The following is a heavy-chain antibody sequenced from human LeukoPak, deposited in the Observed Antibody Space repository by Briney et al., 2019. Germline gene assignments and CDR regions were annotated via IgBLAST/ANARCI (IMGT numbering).Heavy chain of an antibody. CDR3: ARSGMAVAATPWD. D-gene: IGHD6-19*01. CDR1: GFTFSNYA. Sequence: GGSLRLSCAASGFTFSNYAMSWVRQTPGKGLEWVSTISSSGGSTLYADSMKGRFTISRDNSKNTLYLQMNSLRAEDTAVYYCARSGMAVAATPWDWAQGTLVTVSS. CDR2: ISSSGGST. J-gene: IGHJ1*01. V-gene: IGHV3-23*01.